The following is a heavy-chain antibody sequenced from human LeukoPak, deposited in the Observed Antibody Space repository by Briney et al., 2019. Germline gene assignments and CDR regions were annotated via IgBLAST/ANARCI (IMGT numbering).Heavy chain of an antibody. CDR2: IFYSGTT. V-gene: IGHV4-59*08. J-gene: IGHJ6*04. CDR3: GRTRPQDHATSYMDV. Sequence: PSETLSLTCNVSGDSISSDYWSWIRQSPEKGLEWIGFIFYSGTTSYNPSLQSRVTISVDTSKNQFSLKLSSVTAADTAVYYCGRTRPQDHATSYMDVWGTGTTVTVS. CDR1: GDSISSDY. D-gene: IGHD1-26*01.